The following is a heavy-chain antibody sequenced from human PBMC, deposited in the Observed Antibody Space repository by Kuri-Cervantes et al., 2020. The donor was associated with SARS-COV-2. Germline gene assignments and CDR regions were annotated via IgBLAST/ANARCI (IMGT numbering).Heavy chain of an antibody. D-gene: IGHD3-22*01. V-gene: IGHV4-59*01. CDR1: GGSISSYY. CDR3: ASTTTNYYDSSGQMPNY. J-gene: IGHJ4*02. Sequence: SETLSLTCTVSGGSISSYYWSWIRQPPGKGLEWIGYIYYSGSTNYNPSLKSRVTISVGTSKNQFSLKLSSVTAADTAVYYCASTTTNYYDSSGQMPNYWGQGTLVTVSS. CDR2: IYYSGST.